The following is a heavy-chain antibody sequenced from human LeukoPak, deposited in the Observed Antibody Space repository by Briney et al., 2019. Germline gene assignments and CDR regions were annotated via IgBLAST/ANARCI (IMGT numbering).Heavy chain of an antibody. Sequence: GGSLRLSCAASGFTFSSYAMTWVRQAPGKGLEWVSAISGSGDDTYYADSVKGRFTISRDNSKNTLYLQLNSLRAEDTAVYHCARDSTYYYDSGSSGPHYFDNWGQGTLVTVSS. CDR1: GFTFSSYA. J-gene: IGHJ4*02. D-gene: IGHD3-10*01. CDR2: ISGSGDDT. V-gene: IGHV3-23*01. CDR3: ARDSTYYYDSGSSGPHYFDN.